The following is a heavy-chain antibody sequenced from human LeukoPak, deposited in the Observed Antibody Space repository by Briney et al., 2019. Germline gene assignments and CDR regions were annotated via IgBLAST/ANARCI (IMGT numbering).Heavy chain of an antibody. CDR3: ARGPRVYCSSGSCYPGIHYFDY. V-gene: IGHV1-69*13. Sequence: SVKVSCKASGGTFSSYAISWVRQAPGQGLEWMGGIIPIFGTANYAQKFQGRVTITADESTSTAYMELSSLRSEDTAVYYCARGPRVYCSSGSCYPGIHYFDYWGQGTLVTVSS. D-gene: IGHD2-15*01. CDR1: GGTFSSYA. J-gene: IGHJ4*02. CDR2: IIPIFGTA.